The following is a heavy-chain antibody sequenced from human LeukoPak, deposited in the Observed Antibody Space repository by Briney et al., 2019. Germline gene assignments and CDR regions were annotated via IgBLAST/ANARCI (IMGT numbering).Heavy chain of an antibody. CDR2: IIPIFGTA. D-gene: IGHD3-10*01. CDR3: ARDLTFSGYYYYMDV. CDR1: GGTFSSYA. J-gene: IGHJ6*03. V-gene: IGHV1-69*13. Sequence: ASVKVSCKASGGTFSSYAISWVRQAPGQGLEWMGGIIPIFGTANYAQKFQGRVTITADESTSTAYMELSSLRSEDTAVYYCARDLTFSGYYYYMDVWGKGTTVTISS.